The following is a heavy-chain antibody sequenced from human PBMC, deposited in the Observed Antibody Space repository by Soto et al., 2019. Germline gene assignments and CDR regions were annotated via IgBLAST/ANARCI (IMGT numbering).Heavy chain of an antibody. V-gene: IGHV4-61*01. D-gene: IGHD6-19*01. CDR1: GGSVSSGSYY. CDR3: ARVAVAGRGIDY. CDR2: IYYSGST. Sequence: SETLSLTCTVSGGSVSSGSYYWSWIRQPPGKGLEWIGYIYYSGSTNYNPSLKSRVTISVDTSKNQFSLKLSSVTAAVTAVYYCARVAVAGRGIDYWGQGTLVTVSS. J-gene: IGHJ4*02.